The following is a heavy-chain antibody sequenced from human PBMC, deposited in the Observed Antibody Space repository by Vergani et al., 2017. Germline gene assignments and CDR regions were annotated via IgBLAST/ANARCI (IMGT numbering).Heavy chain of an antibody. Sequence: QVQLQQWGAGLLKPSETLSLTCAVSGGSFSGYYWSWIRQPPGKGLEWIGEINHSGSTNYNPSLKSRVTISVDTSKNQFSLKLSSVTAADTAVYYCARCIEYQLLYSYYYYMDVWGKGTTVTVSS. CDR1: GGSFSGYY. D-gene: IGHD2-2*01. V-gene: IGHV4-34*01. CDR2: INHSGST. CDR3: ARCIEYQLLYSYYYYMDV. J-gene: IGHJ6*03.